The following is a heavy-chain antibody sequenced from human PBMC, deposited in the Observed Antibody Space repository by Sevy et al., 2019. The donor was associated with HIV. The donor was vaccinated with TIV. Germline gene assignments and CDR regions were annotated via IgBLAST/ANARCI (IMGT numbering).Heavy chain of an antibody. D-gene: IGHD3-22*01. V-gene: IGHV3-13*01. CDR3: ARASLYVSSVRDGFDI. CDR1: GFTFSNYD. CDR2: ITTTGDT. Sequence: GGSLRLSCAASGFTFSNYDMHWVRQATGKGLEWVSLITTTGDTNYPGTVKGQFTISRENAKNSLYLQMNSLRAGDTAVYYCARASLYVSSVRDGFDIWGQGTMVTVSS. J-gene: IGHJ3*02.